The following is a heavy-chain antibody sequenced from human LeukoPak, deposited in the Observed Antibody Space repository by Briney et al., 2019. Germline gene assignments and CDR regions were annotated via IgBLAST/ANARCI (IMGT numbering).Heavy chain of an antibody. CDR1: GGSISSYY. CDR3: ARGDRDYDAFDV. CDR2: IYYSGST. Sequence: PSETLSLTCTVSGGSISSYYWSWIRQPPGKGLEWIGYIYYSGSTNYNPSLKSRVTISVDTSKNQFSLKLSSVIAADTAVYYCARGDRDYDAFDVWGHGTPVTVSS. D-gene: IGHD3-10*01. J-gene: IGHJ3*01. V-gene: IGHV4-59*01.